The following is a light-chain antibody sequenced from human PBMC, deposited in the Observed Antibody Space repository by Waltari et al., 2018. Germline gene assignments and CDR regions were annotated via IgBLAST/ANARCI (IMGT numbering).Light chain of an antibody. V-gene: IGKV1-27*01. CDR2: AAS. Sequence: DIQMTQSPSSLSASVGDRVTITCRASQGISRYLAWYQQKPGEVPKVLIYAASTSQSGVPPRFSGSGSGTEFTLTISSLQPEDVATYYCQNYNRAPRTFGQG. J-gene: IGKJ1*01. CDR1: QGISRY. CDR3: QNYNRAPRT.